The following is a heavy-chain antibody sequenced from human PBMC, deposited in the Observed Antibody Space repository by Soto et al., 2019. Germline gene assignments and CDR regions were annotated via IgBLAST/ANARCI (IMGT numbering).Heavy chain of an antibody. J-gene: IGHJ4*02. Sequence: QVQLVESGGGVVQPGRSLRLSCAASGFTFSRHTMHWVRQAPGKGLEWVAAISDDGSNTYYADSVKGRFTMSRDNSKNVLYLGMSGLSSEDVAVHHCARDVYYDFWSGFNTQPYDFDDSGQGTLVTVSS. D-gene: IGHD3-3*01. V-gene: IGHV3-30-3*01. CDR2: ISDDGSNT. CDR3: ARDVYYDFWSGFNTQPYDFDD. CDR1: GFTFSRHT.